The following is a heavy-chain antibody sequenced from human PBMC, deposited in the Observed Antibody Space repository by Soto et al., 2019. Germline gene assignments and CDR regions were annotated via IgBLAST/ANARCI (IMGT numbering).Heavy chain of an antibody. Sequence: TSETLSLTCTVSGGSISSSSYYWGWIRQPPGKGLEWIGGIYYRGSTYSNPPLKSRVTISVDTSKNQFSLKLSSVTAADTAVHYCASHQFLWFGELYRRGQLDYWGPGKLVTV. J-gene: IGHJ4*02. D-gene: IGHD3-10*01. V-gene: IGHV4-39*01. CDR1: GGSISSSSYY. CDR2: IYYRGST. CDR3: ASHQFLWFGELYRRGQLDY.